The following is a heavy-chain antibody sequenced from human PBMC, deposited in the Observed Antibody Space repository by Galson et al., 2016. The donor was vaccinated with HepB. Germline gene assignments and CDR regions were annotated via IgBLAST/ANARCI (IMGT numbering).Heavy chain of an antibody. CDR2: ISVYRTI. CDR1: GFTFSSYS. CDR3: ARSVEGHFDY. D-gene: IGHD1-1*01. V-gene: IGHV3-48*04. Sequence: SLRLSCAASGFTFSSYSMNWVRQAPGEGLEWVSYISVYRTIYYADSVKGRFTISRDNARNSLYLQMNTLRTDDTAVYYCARSVEGHFDYWGQGILVTVSS. J-gene: IGHJ4*02.